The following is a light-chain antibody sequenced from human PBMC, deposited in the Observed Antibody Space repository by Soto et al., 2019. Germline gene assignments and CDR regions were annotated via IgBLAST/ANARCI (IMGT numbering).Light chain of an antibody. CDR2: EDN. V-gene: IGLV2-23*01. CDR3: CAFVRSNALL. Sequence: QSVLTQPRSVSGSPGQSVTVSCIGTSSDVGDYNSVSWYQQHPGKAPKFIIYEDNKRPSGVSNRFSGSKSGNTASLTISGLQAEDEADYYCCAFVRSNALLFGGGTKVTVL. CDR1: SSDVGDYNS. J-gene: IGLJ2*01.